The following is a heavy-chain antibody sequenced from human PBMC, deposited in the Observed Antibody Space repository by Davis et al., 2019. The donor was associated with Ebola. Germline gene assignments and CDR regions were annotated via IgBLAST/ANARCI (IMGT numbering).Heavy chain of an antibody. Sequence: GESLKISCAASGFTFSSYAMHWVRQAPGKGLEYVSAISSNGGSTYCANSVKGRFTISRDNSKNTLYLQMGSLRAEDMAVYYCARDKWELLLGGLDYWGQGTLVTVSS. CDR2: ISSNGGST. CDR3: ARDKWELLLGGLDY. J-gene: IGHJ4*02. D-gene: IGHD1-26*01. CDR1: GFTFSSYA. V-gene: IGHV3-64*01.